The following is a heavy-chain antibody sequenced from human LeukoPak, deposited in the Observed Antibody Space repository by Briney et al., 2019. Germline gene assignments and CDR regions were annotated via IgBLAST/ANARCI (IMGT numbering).Heavy chain of an antibody. CDR1: GFTFSSYA. CDR3: AKGIIPSSGTYNY. CDR2: ISGSGGGT. V-gene: IGHV3-23*01. D-gene: IGHD5-24*01. J-gene: IGHJ4*02. Sequence: PGGSLRLSCAASGFTFSSYAMSWVRQAPGKGLEWVSAISGSGGGTYYADSVKGRFTISRDNSKNTLYLQMNSLRAEDTAVYYCAKGIIPSSGTYNYWGQGTLVTVSS.